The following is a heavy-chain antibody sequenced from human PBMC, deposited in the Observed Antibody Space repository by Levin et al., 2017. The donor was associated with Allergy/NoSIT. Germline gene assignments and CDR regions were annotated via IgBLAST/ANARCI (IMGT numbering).Heavy chain of an antibody. J-gene: IGHJ6*03. V-gene: IGHV5-51*01. D-gene: IGHD3-9*01. CDR2: IYPGDSDT. CDR3: ARHWEYYDFLTADRGRGYYMDV. Sequence: GESLKISCKGTGYTFTNYWIGWVRQMPGKGLEWMGIIYPGDSDTRYSPSFQGHVTISVDRSISTAYLQWSSLKASDTAMYYCARHWEYYDFLTADRGRGYYMDVWGEGTSVTVSS. CDR1: GYTFTNYW.